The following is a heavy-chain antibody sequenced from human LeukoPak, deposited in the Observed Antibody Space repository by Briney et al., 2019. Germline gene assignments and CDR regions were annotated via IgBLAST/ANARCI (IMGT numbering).Heavy chain of an antibody. Sequence: VASVKVSCEASGYTFTGYYMHWVRQAPGQGLEWMGRINPNSGGTNYAQKFQGRVTMTRDTSISTAYMELSRLRSDDTAVYYCARERGGRIRGYSYGIDYWGQGTLVTVSS. V-gene: IGHV1-2*06. CDR2: INPNSGGT. CDR3: ARERGGRIRGYSYGIDY. CDR1: GYTFTGYY. J-gene: IGHJ4*02. D-gene: IGHD5-18*01.